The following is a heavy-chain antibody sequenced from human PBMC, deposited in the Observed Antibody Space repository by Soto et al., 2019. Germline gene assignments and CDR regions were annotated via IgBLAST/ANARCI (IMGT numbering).Heavy chain of an antibody. CDR3: ARDCLSSGYYYVSTYYYYYGMDV. Sequence: GASVKVSCKASGYTFTSYGISWVRQAPGQGLEWMGWISAYNGNTNYAQKLQGRVTMTTDTSTSTAYMELRSLRSDDTAVYYCARDCLSSGYYYVSTYYYYYGMDVWGQGTTVTVSS. V-gene: IGHV1-18*01. J-gene: IGHJ6*02. D-gene: IGHD3-22*01. CDR2: ISAYNGNT. CDR1: GYTFTSYG.